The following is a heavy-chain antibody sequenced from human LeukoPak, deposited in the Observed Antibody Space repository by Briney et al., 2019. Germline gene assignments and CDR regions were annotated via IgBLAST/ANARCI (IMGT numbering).Heavy chain of an antibody. CDR3: ARAYSSGWEYYYYYGMDV. J-gene: IGHJ6*02. CDR1: GFTFSSYW. V-gene: IGHV3-7*01. CDR2: IKQDGSEK. Sequence: GGSLRLSCAASGFTFSSYWMSWVRRAPGKGLEWVANIKQDGSEKYYVDSVKGRFTISRDNAKNSLYLQMNSLRAEDTAVYYCARAYSSGWEYYYYYGMDVWGQGTTVTVSS. D-gene: IGHD6-19*01.